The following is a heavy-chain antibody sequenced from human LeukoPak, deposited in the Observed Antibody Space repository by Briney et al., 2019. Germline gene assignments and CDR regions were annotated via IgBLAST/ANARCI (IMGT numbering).Heavy chain of an antibody. CDR3: AREYCSGGSCYYYFDY. CDR2: ISSNGGST. D-gene: IGHD2-15*01. V-gene: IGHV3-64*01. J-gene: IGHJ4*02. Sequence: GGSLRLSCAASGFTFSSYAMHCVRQAPGKGLEYVSAISSNGGSTYYANSVKGRFTISRDNSKNTLYLQMGSLRAEDMAVYYCAREYCSGGSCYYYFDYWGQGTLVTVSP. CDR1: GFTFSSYA.